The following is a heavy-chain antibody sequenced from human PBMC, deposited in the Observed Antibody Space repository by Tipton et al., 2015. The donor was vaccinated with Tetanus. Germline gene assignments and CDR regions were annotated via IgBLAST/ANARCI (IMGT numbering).Heavy chain of an antibody. CDR3: ARENQNSHYYYGMDV. Sequence: VQLVQSGAEVKKPGASVKVSCKASGYTFTGYYMHWVRQAPGQGLEWMGWINPNSGGTNYAQKFQGWVTMTRDTSISTAYMELSRLRSDDTAVYYCARENQNSHYYYGMDVWGQGTTVTVSS. J-gene: IGHJ6*02. V-gene: IGHV1-2*04. CDR1: GYTFTGYY. CDR2: INPNSGGT. D-gene: IGHD1-14*01.